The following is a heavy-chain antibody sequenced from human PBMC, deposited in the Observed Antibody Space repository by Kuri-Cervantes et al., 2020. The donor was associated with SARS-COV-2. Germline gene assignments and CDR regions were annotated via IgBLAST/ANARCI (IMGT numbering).Heavy chain of an antibody. J-gene: IGHJ6*02. Sequence: LSLSCAASGFTFSSYSMNRVRQAPGKGLEWVSSISSSSSYIYYADSVKGRFTISRDNAKNSLYLQMNSLRAEDTAVYYCARDIVVVPAAIHYYYGMDVWGQGTTVTVSS. V-gene: IGHV3-21*01. CDR3: ARDIVVVPAAIHYYYGMDV. CDR1: GFTFSSYS. CDR2: ISSSSSYI. D-gene: IGHD2-2*02.